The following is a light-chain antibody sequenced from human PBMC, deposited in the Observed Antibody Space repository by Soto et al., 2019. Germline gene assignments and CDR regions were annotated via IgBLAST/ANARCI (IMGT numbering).Light chain of an antibody. Sequence: EIVLTQSPATLSVSPGERATLSCRASHSAASAVAWYQQKPGQAPRLLIYDASTRATGIPARFSGSGSATEFTLTISSLQSEDFALYSCQQYRDWPLTLGGGTKVDI. CDR2: DAS. V-gene: IGKV3-15*01. J-gene: IGKJ4*01. CDR1: HSAASA. CDR3: QQYRDWPLT.